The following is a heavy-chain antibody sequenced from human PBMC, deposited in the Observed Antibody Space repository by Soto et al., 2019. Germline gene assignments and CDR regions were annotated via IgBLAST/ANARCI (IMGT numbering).Heavy chain of an antibody. V-gene: IGHV4-4*02. CDR2: IYHSGST. D-gene: IGHD1-1*01. Sequence: QVQLQESGPGLVKPSGTLSLTCAVSAGSISSSNWWSWVRQPPGKGLEWIGEIYHSGSTNYNPSLERRVTISVDKSTNQFSLKLRSVTAADTAVYYCARATPHESYGMDVWGQGTTVAVSS. J-gene: IGHJ6*02. CDR3: ARATPHESYGMDV. CDR1: AGSISSSNW.